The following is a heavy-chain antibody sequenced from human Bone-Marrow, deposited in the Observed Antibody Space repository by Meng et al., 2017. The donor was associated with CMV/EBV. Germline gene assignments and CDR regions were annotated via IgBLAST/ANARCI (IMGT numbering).Heavy chain of an antibody. CDR3: ARVKDYYDSSAGFDY. CDR1: GGTFSSYA. Sequence: FSCKASGGTFSSYAISWVRQATGQGLEWMGGIIPIFGTANYAQKFQGRVTITTDESTSTPYMELSSLRSEDTAVYYCARVKDYYDSSAGFDYWGQGTLVTVSS. D-gene: IGHD3-22*01. V-gene: IGHV1-69*05. CDR2: IIPIFGTA. J-gene: IGHJ4*02.